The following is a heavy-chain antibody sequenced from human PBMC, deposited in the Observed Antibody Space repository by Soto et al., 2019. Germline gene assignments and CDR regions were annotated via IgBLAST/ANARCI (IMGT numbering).Heavy chain of an antibody. Sequence: LRLSCAASGFNVNSDYMNWVRQTPGKGLEWVASIYSGETTYYADSVRGRFTISSDKFKNTLYFQLSRLRIEDTAVYFCTRDGRGLGRLSLFEYWGQGVLVTVSS. CDR2: IYSGETT. J-gene: IGHJ4*02. CDR1: GFNVNSDY. D-gene: IGHD2-21*02. CDR3: TRDGRGLGRLSLFEY. V-gene: IGHV3-53*01.